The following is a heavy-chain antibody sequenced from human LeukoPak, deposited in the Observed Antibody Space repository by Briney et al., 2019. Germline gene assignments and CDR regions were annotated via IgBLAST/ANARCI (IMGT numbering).Heavy chain of an antibody. CDR1: GYTFTGYY. CDR3: ARVEMATIAF. CDR2: INPNSGGT. V-gene: IGHV1-2*02. Sequence: ASVKVSCKASGYTFTGYYMHWVRQAPGQGLEWMGWINPNSGGTNYAQKFQGKVTMTRDTSISTAYMELSRLRSDDTAVYYCARVEMATIAFWGQGTLVTVSS. J-gene: IGHJ4*02. D-gene: IGHD5-24*01.